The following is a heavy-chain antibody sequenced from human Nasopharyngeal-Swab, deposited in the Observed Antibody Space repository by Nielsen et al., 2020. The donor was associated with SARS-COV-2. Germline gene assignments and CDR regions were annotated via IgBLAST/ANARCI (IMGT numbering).Heavy chain of an antibody. Sequence: GGSLRLSRAASGFTFSNAWMSWVRQAPGKGLEWVGRIKSKTDGGTTDYAAPVKGRFTISRDDSKNTLYLQMNSLKTEDTAVYYCTTASQLWLLHFDYWGQGTLVTVSS. D-gene: IGHD5-18*01. V-gene: IGHV3-15*01. J-gene: IGHJ4*02. CDR3: TTASQLWLLHFDY. CDR1: GFTFSNAW. CDR2: IKSKTDGGTT.